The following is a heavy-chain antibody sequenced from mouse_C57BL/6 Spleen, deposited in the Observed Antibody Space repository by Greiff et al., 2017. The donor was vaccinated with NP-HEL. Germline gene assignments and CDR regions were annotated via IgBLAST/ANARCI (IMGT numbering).Heavy chain of an antibody. Sequence: QVQLQQSGAELVRPGASVTLSCKASGYTFTDYYINWVKQRPGQGLEWIARIYPGSGNTYYNEKFKGKATLTAEKSSSTAYMQLSSLTSADSAVYLCARAPSYYIDCWGKGTTLTVSS. V-gene: IGHV1-76*01. CDR3: ARAPSYYIDC. J-gene: IGHJ2*01. CDR2: IYPGSGNT. D-gene: IGHD6-5*01. CDR1: GYTFTDYY.